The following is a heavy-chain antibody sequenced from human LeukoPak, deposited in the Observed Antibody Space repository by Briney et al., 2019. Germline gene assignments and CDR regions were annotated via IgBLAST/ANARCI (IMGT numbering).Heavy chain of an antibody. Sequence: PSETLSLTCTVSGGSISSSAYYWGWVRQPPGKGLEWIGSIYYSGSTYYNLSLKSRVTISIDTSKNQFSLNLNSVTAADTAVYYRARSSTLYGHFDYWGQGALVTVSS. D-gene: IGHD3-10*01. J-gene: IGHJ4*02. CDR3: ARSSTLYGHFDY. CDR1: GGSISSSAYY. CDR2: IYYSGST. V-gene: IGHV4-39*01.